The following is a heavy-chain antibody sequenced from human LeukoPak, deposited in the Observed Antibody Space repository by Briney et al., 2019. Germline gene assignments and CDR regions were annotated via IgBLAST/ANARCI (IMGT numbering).Heavy chain of an antibody. CDR2: ISGSGDNT. Sequence: GGSLRLSCAASGFTFSSYAMSWVRQAPGKGLEWVSGISGSGDNTHYADSVKGRFTISRDNSKNTLYVQVNSLGTEDTAAYYCAKGSYYDSSGSFYFDHWGQGTLVTVSS. CDR3: AKGSYYDSSGSFYFDH. CDR1: GFTFSSYA. J-gene: IGHJ4*02. D-gene: IGHD3-22*01. V-gene: IGHV3-23*01.